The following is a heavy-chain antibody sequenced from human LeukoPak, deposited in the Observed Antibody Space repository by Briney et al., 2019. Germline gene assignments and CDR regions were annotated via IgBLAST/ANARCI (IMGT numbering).Heavy chain of an antibody. Sequence: GRSLRLSCAGSGFTFNNYGIHWVRQAPGKGLEWVAVISFDGSDKYYADSVKGRFTISRDNSKNTLYLQMNSLRAEDTAVYYCAKDDYGDYRSDYWGQGTLVTVSS. CDR1: GFTFNNYG. V-gene: IGHV3-30*18. CDR2: ISFDGSDK. D-gene: IGHD4-17*01. J-gene: IGHJ4*02. CDR3: AKDDYGDYRSDY.